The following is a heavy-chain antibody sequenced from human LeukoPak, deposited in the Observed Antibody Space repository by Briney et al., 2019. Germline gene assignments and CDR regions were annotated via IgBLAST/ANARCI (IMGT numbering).Heavy chain of an antibody. J-gene: IGHJ4*02. CDR3: AKGYGGTYPFDY. V-gene: IGHV3-23*01. D-gene: IGHD3-16*01. Sequence: PGGPLRLSSAASGFPFGSYAMSWVRQAPGKGREWVSTIGTSGGYTNYGDSVKGGFTISRDNSKNTLYLQMNSLRAEDTALYYFAKGYGGTYPFDYWGQGTLVTVSS. CDR2: IGTSGGYT. CDR1: GFPFGSYA.